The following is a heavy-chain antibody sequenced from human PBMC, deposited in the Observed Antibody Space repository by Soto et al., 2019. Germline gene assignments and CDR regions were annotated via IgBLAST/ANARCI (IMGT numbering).Heavy chain of an antibody. CDR2: ISSTGGST. J-gene: IGHJ6*01. CDR1: GFTFSRYA. D-gene: IGHD3-10*01. CDR3: AKDLKGSGSLPSHYYGMDV. V-gene: IGHV3-23*01. Sequence: VQLLESGGGLVQPGGSLRISCAASGFTFSRYAMSWVRQAPGKGLEWVSAISSTGGSTYYGDSLKGRFTISRDNSKNTLYLQMHSLRAEDTALYYCAKDLKGSGSLPSHYYGMDVW.